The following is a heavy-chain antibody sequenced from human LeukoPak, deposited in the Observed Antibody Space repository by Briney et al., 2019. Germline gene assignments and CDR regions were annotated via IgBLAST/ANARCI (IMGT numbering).Heavy chain of an antibody. CDR1: GFTVSSNY. CDR3: ARFDSSSWYPVGWFDP. D-gene: IGHD6-13*01. J-gene: IGHJ5*02. Sequence: PGASLRLSCAASGFTVSSNYMSWVRQAPGKGLEWVSVIYSGGSTYYADSVKGRFTISRDNSKNTLYLQMNSLRAEDTAVYYCARFDSSSWYPVGWFDPWGQGTLVTVSS. V-gene: IGHV3-53*01. CDR2: IYSGGST.